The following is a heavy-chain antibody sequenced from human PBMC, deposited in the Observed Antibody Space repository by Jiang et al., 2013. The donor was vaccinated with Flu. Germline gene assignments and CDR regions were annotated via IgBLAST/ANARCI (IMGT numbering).Heavy chain of an antibody. CDR2: ISGSGNTI. J-gene: IGHJ2*01. CDR3: VRDVNDYGDYPDWFFDL. V-gene: IGHV3-48*01. CDR1: GFTLRSYS. D-gene: IGHD4-17*01. Sequence: GDLLQPGGSLRLSCAASGFTLRSYSMNWVRQAPGKGLEWVSFISGSGNTIYYADTVKGRFTISRDNARNSVSLEMNSLRVEDTAVYYCVRDVNDYGDYPDWFFDLWGRGTLVTVSS.